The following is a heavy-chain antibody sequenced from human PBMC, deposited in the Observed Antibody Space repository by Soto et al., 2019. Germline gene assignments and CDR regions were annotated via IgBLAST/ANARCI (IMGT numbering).Heavy chain of an antibody. Sequence: GGSLRLSCAASGFTFSSYWMSWVRQAPGKGLEWVANIKQDGSEKYYVDSVKGRFTISRDNAKNSLYLQMNSLRAEDTAVYYCARDGGGQNIVVVVDENYYYYGMDVWGQGTTVTVSS. CDR2: IKQDGSEK. V-gene: IGHV3-7*05. CDR3: ARDGGGQNIVVVVDENYYYYGMDV. J-gene: IGHJ6*02. D-gene: IGHD2-15*01. CDR1: GFTFSSYW.